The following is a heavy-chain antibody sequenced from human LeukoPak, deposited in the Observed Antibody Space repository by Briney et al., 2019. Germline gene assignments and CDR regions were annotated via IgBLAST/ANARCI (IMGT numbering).Heavy chain of an antibody. CDR2: ISSNSLHI. D-gene: IGHD2/OR15-2a*01. J-gene: IGHJ4*02. CDR1: GFIFSSYG. Sequence: KPGGSLRLSCAASGFIFSSYGMNWVRQAPGKGLEWVSSISSNSLHIYHTDSVKGRFTVSRDNAKNSLYLQMNSLRDEDTAVYYCARDSSYSTDVPDYFEFWGQGIPVTVSS. CDR3: ARDSSYSTDVPDYFEF. V-gene: IGHV3-21*01.